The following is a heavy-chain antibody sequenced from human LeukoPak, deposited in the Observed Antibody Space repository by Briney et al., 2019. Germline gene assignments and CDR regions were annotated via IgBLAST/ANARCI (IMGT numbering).Heavy chain of an antibody. J-gene: IGHJ4*02. CDR3: AREGLYGSGSYYFDY. D-gene: IGHD3-10*01. CDR2: ISSSSSYI. V-gene: IGHV3-21*01. Sequence: GGSLRLSCAASGFAFSSYSMNWVRQAPGKGLEWVSSISSSSSYIYYADSVKGRFTISRDNAKNSLYLQMNSLRAEDTAVYYCAREGLYGSGSYYFDYWGQGTLVTVSS. CDR1: GFAFSSYS.